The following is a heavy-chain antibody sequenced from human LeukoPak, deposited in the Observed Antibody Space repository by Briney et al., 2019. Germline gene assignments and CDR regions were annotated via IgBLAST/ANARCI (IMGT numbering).Heavy chain of an antibody. CDR3: AKKHNDYVWGSYRSLWFDP. V-gene: IGHV3-23*01. J-gene: IGHJ5*02. Sequence: GGSLRLSSAASGFTFSSYAMSWVRLAPGKGLDWVSAISGSGGSTYYADSVKGRFTISRDNSKNTLYLQMNSLRAEDTAVYYCAKKHNDYVWGSYRSLWFDPCGQGTLVTVSS. D-gene: IGHD3-16*02. CDR1: GFTFSSYA. CDR2: ISGSGGST.